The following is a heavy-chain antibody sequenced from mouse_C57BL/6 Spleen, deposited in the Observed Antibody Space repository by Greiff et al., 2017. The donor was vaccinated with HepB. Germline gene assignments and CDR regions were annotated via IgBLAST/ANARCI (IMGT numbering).Heavy chain of an antibody. J-gene: IGHJ4*01. V-gene: IGHV1-64*01. CDR2: IHPNSGST. Sequence: VQLQQPGAELVKPGASVKLSCKASGYTFTSYWMHWVKQRPGQGLEWIGMIHPNSGSTNYNEKFKSKATLTVDKSSSTAYMQLSSLTSEDSAVYYCARGNIYGGYAMDYWGQGTSVTVSS. CDR1: GYTFTSYW. D-gene: IGHD1-1*02. CDR3: ARGNIYGGYAMDY.